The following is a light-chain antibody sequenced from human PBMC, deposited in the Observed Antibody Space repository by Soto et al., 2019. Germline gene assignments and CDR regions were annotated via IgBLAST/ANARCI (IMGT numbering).Light chain of an antibody. J-gene: IGKJ4*01. CDR3: QKYISAPLT. V-gene: IGKV1-27*01. CDR2: AAS. Sequence: DIQMTQSPSSLSASVGDRVTITCRASQVITNYLSWYQQKPGKVTKLLIYAASTLQSGVPSRFSGSGSGTDFTLTISSLHPEDVATDYCQKYISAPLTFGGGTKVEIK. CDR1: QVITNY.